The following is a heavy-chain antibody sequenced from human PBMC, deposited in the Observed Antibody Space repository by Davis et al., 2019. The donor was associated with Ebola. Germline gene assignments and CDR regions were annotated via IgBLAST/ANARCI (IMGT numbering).Heavy chain of an antibody. D-gene: IGHD3-3*01. Sequence: PGGSLRLSCAASGFTFSSYSMNWVRQAPGKGLEWVSSISSSSSYIYYADSVKGRFTISRDNAKNSLYLQMNSLRAEDTAVYYCARDWEDPQYYDFWSGYSDSYYGMDVWGQGTTVTVSS. CDR3: ARDWEDPQYYDFWSGYSDSYYGMDV. CDR2: ISSSSSYI. V-gene: IGHV3-21*01. CDR1: GFTFSSYS. J-gene: IGHJ6*02.